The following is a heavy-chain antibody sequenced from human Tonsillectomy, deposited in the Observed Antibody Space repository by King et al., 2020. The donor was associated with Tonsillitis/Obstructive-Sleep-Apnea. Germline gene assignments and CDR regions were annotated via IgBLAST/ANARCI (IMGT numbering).Heavy chain of an antibody. J-gene: IGHJ3*02. Sequence: VQLXESGGGXVQPGRSLRLSCAASRFTFSSYAMHWVRQVPGKGLEWVAVISYDGGNKYYADSVKGRFTISRDNSKNTLYLQMNSLRAEDTAVYYCAREDGYCSGGSCYSKAFDIWGQGTMVTVSS. V-gene: IGHV3-30*01. D-gene: IGHD2-15*01. CDR2: ISYDGGNK. CDR1: RFTFSSYA. CDR3: AREDGYCSGGSCYSKAFDI.